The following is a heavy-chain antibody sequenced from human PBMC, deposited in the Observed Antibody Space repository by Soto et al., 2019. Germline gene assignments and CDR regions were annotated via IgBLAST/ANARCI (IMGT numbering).Heavy chain of an antibody. Sequence: QVQLVQSGAEVKKPGSSVNVSCKASGGTSNNYVINWARQAPGQGLEWMGGIIPFRGTTNYAQKFQGRVTITADESTSTAYMELSSLRSEDTAVYYCAREPRTSIFGVVATYGMDVWGQGTTVTVSS. D-gene: IGHD3-3*01. J-gene: IGHJ6*02. CDR1: GGTSNNYV. CDR2: IIPFRGTT. V-gene: IGHV1-69*01. CDR3: AREPRTSIFGVVATYGMDV.